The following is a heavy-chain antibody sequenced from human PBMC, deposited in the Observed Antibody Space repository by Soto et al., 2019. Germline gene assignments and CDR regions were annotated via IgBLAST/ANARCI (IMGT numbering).Heavy chain of an antibody. J-gene: IGHJ6*02. CDR3: ARDRAAREIEQYYYYGMDV. CDR2: ISYDGSNK. D-gene: IGHD2-15*01. CDR1: GFTFSSYA. V-gene: IGHV3-30-3*01. Sequence: GGSLRLSCAASGFTFSSYAMHWVRQAPGKGLEWVAVISYDGSNKYYADSVKGRFTISRDNSKNTLYLQMNSLRAEDTAVYYCARDRAAREIEQYYYYGMDVWGQGTTVTVSS.